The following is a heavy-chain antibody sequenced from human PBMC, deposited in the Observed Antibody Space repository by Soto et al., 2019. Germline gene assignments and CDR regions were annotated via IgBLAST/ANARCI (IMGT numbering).Heavy chain of an antibody. D-gene: IGHD5-12*01. CDR2: IYWDDDQ. V-gene: IGHV2-5*02. J-gene: IGHJ4*02. CDR1: GFSLTSGVG. Sequence: QITLKESCPTLVRPPQTLTLTFTFSGFSLTSGVGVGWIRQPPGKALEWLSLIYWDDDQRHSPSLKNRLPITKDTSKNQVVLTMTNGGPVDSATYFCAHIDPEIVTVGGHGGFDYWGQGTLVTVSS. CDR3: AHIDPEIVTVGGHGGFDY.